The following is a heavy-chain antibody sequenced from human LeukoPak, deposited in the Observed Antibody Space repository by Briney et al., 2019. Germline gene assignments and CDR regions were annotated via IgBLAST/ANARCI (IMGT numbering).Heavy chain of an antibody. J-gene: IGHJ3*02. D-gene: IGHD6-13*01. V-gene: IGHV3-7*03. Sequence: GGSLRLSCAASGFTFSTYWMSWVRQAPGKGLEWVANINQDGTEKDYVDSVKGRFTISRDNAKNSLYLQMNSLRAEDMALYYCAKVSSSSDAFDIWGQGTMVTVSS. CDR2: INQDGTEK. CDR3: AKVSSSSDAFDI. CDR1: GFTFSTYW.